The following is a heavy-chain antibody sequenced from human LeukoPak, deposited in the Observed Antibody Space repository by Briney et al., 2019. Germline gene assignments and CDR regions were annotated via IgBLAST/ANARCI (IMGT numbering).Heavy chain of an antibody. CDR1: GGSFSGYY. J-gene: IGHJ5*02. V-gene: IGHV4-34*01. D-gene: IGHD6-13*01. Sequence: SETLSLTCAVYGGSFSGYYWSWLRQPPGKGLEWIGEINHSGGTNYNPSLKSRVTISVDTSKNQFSLKLSSVTAADTAVYYCARGKAAAGEYNWFDPWGQGTLVTVSS. CDR2: INHSGGT. CDR3: ARGKAAAGEYNWFDP.